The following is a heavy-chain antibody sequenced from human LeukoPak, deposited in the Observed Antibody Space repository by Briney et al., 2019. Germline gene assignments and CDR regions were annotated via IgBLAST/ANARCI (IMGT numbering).Heavy chain of an antibody. CDR2: ISSSGSTI. V-gene: IGHV3-11*01. J-gene: IGHJ4*02. CDR1: GFTFSDYY. D-gene: IGHD3-22*01. Sequence: PGGSLRLSCAASGFTFSDYYMSWIRQAPGKGLEWVSYISSSGSTILYADSVKGRFTISRDNAKNSLYLQMNSLRAEDTAVYYCARDFDYYDDSGYQTYYFDYWGQGTLVTVSS. CDR3: ARDFDYYDDSGYQTYYFDY.